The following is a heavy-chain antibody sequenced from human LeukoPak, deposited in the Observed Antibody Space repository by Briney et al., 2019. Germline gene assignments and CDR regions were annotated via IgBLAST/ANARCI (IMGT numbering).Heavy chain of an antibody. Sequence: SQTLSLTCTVSGGSLSSADFYWSWVRQHPGKGLEWIGYIYYSGDTYYNPSLKSRVTISMDTSGNQFSLRLSSVTAADTAVYYCARAPRLTSSWYFFDYWGQGTVVSVSS. J-gene: IGHJ4*02. V-gene: IGHV4-31*02. CDR2: IYYSGDT. CDR3: ARAPRLTSSWYFFDY. D-gene: IGHD6-13*01. CDR1: GGSLSSADFY.